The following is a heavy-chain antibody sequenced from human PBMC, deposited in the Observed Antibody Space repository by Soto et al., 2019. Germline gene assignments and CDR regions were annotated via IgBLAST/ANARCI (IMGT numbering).Heavy chain of an antibody. J-gene: IGHJ4*02. CDR3: ARLLRGDYVWGSYRYFTQPFDY. CDR2: INHSGST. Sequence: SETLSLTCAVYGGSFSGYYWSWIRQPPGKGLEWIGEINHSGSTNYNPSLKSRVTISVDTSKNQFSLKLSSVTAADTAVYYCARLLRGDYVWGSYRYFTQPFDYWGQGTLVTVS. V-gene: IGHV4-34*01. CDR1: GGSFSGYY. D-gene: IGHD3-16*02.